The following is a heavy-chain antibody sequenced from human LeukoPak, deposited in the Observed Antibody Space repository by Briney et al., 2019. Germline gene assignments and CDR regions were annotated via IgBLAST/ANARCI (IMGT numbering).Heavy chain of an antibody. D-gene: IGHD2-15*01. CDR1: GFTFSSYS. CDR3: ARDDTKLLVLDH. CDR2: ISSSSSYI. Sequence: GGSLRLSCAASGFTFSSYSMNWVRQAPGKGLEWVSSISSSSSYIYYADSVKGRFTISRDNAKNSLYLQMNSLRAEDTAVYYCARDDTKLLVLDHWGQGTLVTVSS. V-gene: IGHV3-21*01. J-gene: IGHJ4*02.